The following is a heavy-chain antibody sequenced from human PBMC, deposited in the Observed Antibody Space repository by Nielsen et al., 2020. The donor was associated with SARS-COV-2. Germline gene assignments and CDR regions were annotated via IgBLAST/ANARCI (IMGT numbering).Heavy chain of an antibody. CDR1: GFTFSSYG. V-gene: IGHV3-33*01. CDR3: ARDRYDSSGTDYFDY. Sequence: GESLKISCAASGFTFSSYGMHWVRQAPGKGLEWVAVIWYDGSNKYYADSVKGRFTISRDNSKNTLYLQMNSLRAEDTAVYYCARDRYDSSGTDYFDYWGQGTLVTASS. CDR2: IWYDGSNK. D-gene: IGHD3-22*01. J-gene: IGHJ4*02.